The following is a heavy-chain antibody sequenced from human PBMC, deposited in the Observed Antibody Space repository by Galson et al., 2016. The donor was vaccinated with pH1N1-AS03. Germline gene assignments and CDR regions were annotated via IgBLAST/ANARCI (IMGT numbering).Heavy chain of an antibody. D-gene: IGHD3-3*01. J-gene: IGHJ5*02. CDR1: GFTFSIYA. CDR3: ARGSGSPHWFDP. V-gene: IGHV3-23*01. Sequence: SLRLSCAASGFTFSIYAMHWVRQAPGKGLGWVSGIGGVDRSEWYAESVRDRFTVSRDNSKSTLSLQMNILIGDDTAVYYCARGSGSPHWFDPWGQGTQVTVSS. CDR2: IGGVDRSE.